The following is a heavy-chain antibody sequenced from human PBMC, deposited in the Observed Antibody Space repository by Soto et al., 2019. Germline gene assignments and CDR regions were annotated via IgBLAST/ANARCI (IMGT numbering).Heavy chain of an antibody. J-gene: IGHJ6*03. CDR2: ISSSSTNI. D-gene: IGHD3-16*01. CDR3: ARDLSWGSKWYYYMDG. Sequence: EVQLVESGGGLVQPGGSLRLSCAASGFTISGNAMNWVRQAPGRGLEGVSYISSSSTNIHYADSVRGRFTISRDNAKYTLYLQMDSLRDEDTAVYRCARDLSWGSKWYYYMDGWGKGTTVTVSS. V-gene: IGHV3-48*02. CDR1: GFTISGNA.